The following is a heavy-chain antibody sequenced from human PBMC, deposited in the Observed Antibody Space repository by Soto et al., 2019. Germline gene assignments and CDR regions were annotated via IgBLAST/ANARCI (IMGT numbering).Heavy chain of an antibody. J-gene: IGHJ4*02. CDR3: ARSRIAAATIDY. V-gene: IGHV1-46*03. CDR2: INPSGGST. CDR1: GYTFTSYY. Sequence: QVQLVQSGAEVKKPGASVKVSCKASGYTFTSYYMHWVRQAPGQGLEWMGIINPSGGSTSYAQKFQGRVTMTRDTSTSTVYVQPCSLRSEDTAVYYCARSRIAAATIDYWGQGTLVTVSS. D-gene: IGHD6-25*01.